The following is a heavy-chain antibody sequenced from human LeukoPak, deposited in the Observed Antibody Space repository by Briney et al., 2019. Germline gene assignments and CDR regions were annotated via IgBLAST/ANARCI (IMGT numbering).Heavy chain of an antibody. V-gene: IGHV3-23*01. CDR3: VSQSYSGRDNYYFHY. J-gene: IGHJ4*02. D-gene: IGHD1-26*01. CDR1: GFMFSAYA. Sequence: PGGSLRLSCVTSGFMFSAYAMSWVRQAPGKGLEWVSIISGSGERTYYTDSVKGRFTVSRDNSKNTLYLQMKSLRAEDTAVYYCVSQSYSGRDNYYFHYWGQGTLVAVSS. CDR2: ISGSGERT.